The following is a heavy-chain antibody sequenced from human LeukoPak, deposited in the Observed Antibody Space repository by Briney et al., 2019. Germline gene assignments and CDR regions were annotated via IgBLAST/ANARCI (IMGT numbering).Heavy chain of an antibody. CDR2: ISSSSSYI. J-gene: IGHJ4*02. V-gene: IGHV3-21*01. D-gene: IGHD3-22*01. CDR1: GFTFSSYS. CDR3: ARIAVDSSGYYQNFDY. Sequence: PGGSLRLSCAASGFTFSSYSMNWVRQAPGKGLEWVSSISSSSSYIYYADSAKGRFTISRDNAKNSLYLQMNSLRAEDTAVYYCARIAVDSSGYYQNFDYWGQGTLVTVSS.